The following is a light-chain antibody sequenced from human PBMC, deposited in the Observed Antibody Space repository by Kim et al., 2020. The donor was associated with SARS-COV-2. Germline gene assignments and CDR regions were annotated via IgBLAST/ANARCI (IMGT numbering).Light chain of an antibody. CDR1: QSVSSSY. V-gene: IGKV3-20*01. J-gene: IGKJ4*01. Sequence: SPVPLSLSPGERATLSCRASQSVSSSYLAWYQQKPGQAPRLLIYGASSRATGIPDRFSGSGSGTDFTLTISRLEPEDFAVYYCQQYGSSPLTFGGGTKVDIK. CDR2: GAS. CDR3: QQYGSSPLT.